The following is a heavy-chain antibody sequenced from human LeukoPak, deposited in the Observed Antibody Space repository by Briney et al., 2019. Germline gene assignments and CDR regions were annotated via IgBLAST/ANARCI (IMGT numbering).Heavy chain of an antibody. V-gene: IGHV4-4*09. D-gene: IGHD3-9*01. CDR2: IYTSGST. Sequence: PSETLSLTCTVSGGSISSYYWSWIRQPPGKGLEWIGYIYTSGSTNYNPSLKSRVTISVDTSKNQFSLKLSSVTAADTAVYYCARSALYYDILTGAAPYYMDVWAKGPRSPSP. J-gene: IGHJ6*03. CDR3: ARSALYYDILTGAAPYYMDV. CDR1: GGSISSYY.